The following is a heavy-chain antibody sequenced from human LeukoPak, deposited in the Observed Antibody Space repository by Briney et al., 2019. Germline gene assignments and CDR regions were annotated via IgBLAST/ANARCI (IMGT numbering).Heavy chain of an antibody. V-gene: IGHV3-30-3*01. CDR2: ISYDGSNK. D-gene: IGHD3-22*01. Sequence: GGSLTLSCAASGFTFSSYAMHWVRPAPGKGLEGVTDISYDGSNKYYADSVKGRFTISRDNAKKSLYLQINSLRAEDTAVYYCARGLEDYDSSGHPYFFDYWGQGTLVTVSS. J-gene: IGHJ4*02. CDR1: GFTFSSYA. CDR3: ARGLEDYDSSGHPYFFDY.